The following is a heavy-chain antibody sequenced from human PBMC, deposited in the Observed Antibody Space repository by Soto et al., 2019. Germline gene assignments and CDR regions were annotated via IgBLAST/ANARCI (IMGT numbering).Heavy chain of an antibody. Sequence: QVQLVQSGAEVKKPGASVKVSCKASGYTFASDTISWMRQAPGQGLEWIGWISAYNGNSNYAQKLQGRVTMTTDTSKSTAYMEMRSLRSDDTAVYYCARDPPPPDYWGQGTLVTVSS. J-gene: IGHJ4*02. CDR1: GYTFASDT. CDR2: ISAYNGNS. CDR3: ARDPPPPDY. V-gene: IGHV1-18*01.